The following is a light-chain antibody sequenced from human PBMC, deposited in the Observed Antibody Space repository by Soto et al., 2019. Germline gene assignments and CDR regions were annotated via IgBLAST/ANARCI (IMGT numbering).Light chain of an antibody. V-gene: IGLV1-44*01. Sequence: QSVLTQPPSASGTPGQRVTISCSGSSSNIGANPISWYQQLPGTAPKLLIYNNDQRPSGVPDRFSASRSGTSASLAISGLRSEDEADYYCEAWVVSLYGALFGGGTKLTVL. CDR1: SSNIGANP. J-gene: IGLJ2*01. CDR2: NND. CDR3: EAWVVSLYGAL.